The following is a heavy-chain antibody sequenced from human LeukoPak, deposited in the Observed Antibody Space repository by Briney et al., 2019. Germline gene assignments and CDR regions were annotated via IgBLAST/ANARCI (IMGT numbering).Heavy chain of an antibody. V-gene: IGHV3-23*01. J-gene: IGHJ4*02. CDR1: GFTFSNHG. Sequence: GGSLRLSCAASGFTFSNHGMNWVRQAPGKGLEWVSGISPSGDITYYADSVKGRFTISRDNSKNTLYLQMNSLRAEDTAVYYCAKGWGIPIFGVVTNWGQGTLVTVSS. CDR3: AKGWGIPIFGVVTN. CDR2: ISPSGDIT. D-gene: IGHD3-3*01.